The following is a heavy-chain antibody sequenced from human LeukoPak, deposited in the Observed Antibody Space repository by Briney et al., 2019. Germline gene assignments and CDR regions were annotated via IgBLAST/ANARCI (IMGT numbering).Heavy chain of an antibody. Sequence: PGRSLTLSCAASEFTFTAYGMHSGRQAPGKGLEWVAFIYYDGSNIYYADYVKGRFTISRDISKNTLYLQMDSLRAEDTAIYYCARDWKTNSFDYWGQGTLVTVSS. CDR1: EFTFTAYG. CDR2: IYYDGSNI. CDR3: ARDWKTNSFDY. J-gene: IGHJ4*02. D-gene: IGHD1-1*01. V-gene: IGHV3-33*01.